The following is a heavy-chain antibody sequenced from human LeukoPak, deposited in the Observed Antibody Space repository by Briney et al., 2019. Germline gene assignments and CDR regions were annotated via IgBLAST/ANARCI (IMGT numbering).Heavy chain of an antibody. D-gene: IGHD4-17*01. J-gene: IGHJ4*02. CDR3: ARGPDYGDYGYFDY. Sequence: PGGSLRLSCAASGFTFSSYAMSWVRQAPGKGLEWVAVIWYDGSNKYYADSVKGRFTISRDNSKNTLYLQMNSLRAEDTAVYYCARGPDYGDYGYFDYWGQGTLVTVSS. V-gene: IGHV3-33*08. CDR1: GFTFSSYA. CDR2: IWYDGSNK.